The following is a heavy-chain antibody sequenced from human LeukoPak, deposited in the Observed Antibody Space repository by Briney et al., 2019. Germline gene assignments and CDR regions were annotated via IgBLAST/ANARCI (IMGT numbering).Heavy chain of an antibody. V-gene: IGHV4-61*02. Sequence: SQTLSLTCTVSGGSISSGSYYWRWIRQPAGKGLEWIGRIYTSGSTNYNPSLKSRVTISVDTSKNQFSLKLSSVTAADTAVYYCARENIYDYVWGSYRLHWGQGTLVTVSA. J-gene: IGHJ4*02. CDR3: ARENIYDYVWGSYRLH. CDR1: GGSISSGSYY. CDR2: IYTSGST. D-gene: IGHD3-16*02.